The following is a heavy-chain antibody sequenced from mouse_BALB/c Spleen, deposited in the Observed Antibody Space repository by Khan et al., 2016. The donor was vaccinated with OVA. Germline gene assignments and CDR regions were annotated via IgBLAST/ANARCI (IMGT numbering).Heavy chain of an antibody. V-gene: IGHV14-1*02. Sequence: EVQLQQPGAELVRPGALVKLSCKASDFNIKDYYMHWVKQRPEQGLEWIGWIDPENGETVYDPKFQGKAIMTADTSSNTAYLQLSSLTSEDTAVYYCARSGYSAWFAYWGQGTLVTVSA. J-gene: IGHJ3*01. CDR3: ARSGYSAWFAY. CDR2: IDPENGET. CDR1: DFNIKDYY.